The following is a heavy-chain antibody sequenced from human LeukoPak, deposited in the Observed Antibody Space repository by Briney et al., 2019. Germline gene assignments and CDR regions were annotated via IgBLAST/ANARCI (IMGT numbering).Heavy chain of an antibody. Sequence: GGSLRLSCAASGFTFSSYGMHWVRQAPGMGLEWVAVISYDGNLKYYADSVKGRFTISRDNSKNTLSLQMNSLRGEDTAVYYCAXVSXVXXDXXXXXDYWXXGTLVTVS. J-gene: IGHJ4*01. CDR2: ISYDGNLK. D-gene: IGHD2-21*01. V-gene: IGHV3-30*03. CDR1: GFTFSSYG. CDR3: AXVSXVXXDXXXXXDY.